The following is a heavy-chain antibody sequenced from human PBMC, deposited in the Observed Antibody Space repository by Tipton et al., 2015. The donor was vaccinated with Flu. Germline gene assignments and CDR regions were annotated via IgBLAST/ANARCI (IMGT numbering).Heavy chain of an antibody. V-gene: IGHV4-4*07. D-gene: IGHD3-10*01. CDR1: GDSVSPYF. CDR2: IYPSGNT. Sequence: TLSLTCTVSGDSVSPYFWSWIRQPAGKGLEWIGRIYPSGNTNYNPSLQSRVTMSVDTSKNQFSLRLISVTAADTAVYYCATSRPHRYSYGMDVWGQGATVSVSS. CDR3: ATSRPHRYSYGMDV. J-gene: IGHJ6*02.